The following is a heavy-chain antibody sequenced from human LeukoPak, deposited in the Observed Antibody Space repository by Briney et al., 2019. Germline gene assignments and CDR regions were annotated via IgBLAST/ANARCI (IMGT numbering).Heavy chain of an antibody. CDR3: ARRLTTNQDLDY. J-gene: IGHJ4*02. CDR1: VYTFTRHY. Sequence: ASVTVSFKSSVYTFTRHYMYWVRQAPGQGLEWMGWINPNSGDTNYAQKFQGRVTMTRDTSISTAYTDLNRLTSDDTAVYYCARRLTTNQDLDYWGRGTLVTVSS. V-gene: IGHV1-2*02. CDR2: INPNSGDT. D-gene: IGHD3-22*01.